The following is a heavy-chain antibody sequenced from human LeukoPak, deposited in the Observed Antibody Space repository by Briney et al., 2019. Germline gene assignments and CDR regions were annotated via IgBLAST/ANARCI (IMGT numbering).Heavy chain of an antibody. D-gene: IGHD3-3*01. Sequence: GGSLRLSCAASGFTFSNYSMNWVRQAPGKGLEWVSYISSSNSTIYYADSVKGRFTISRDNAKNSLYLQMNSLRAEDTAVYYCASKLDDFWSGYYNYMDVWGKGTTVTVSS. CDR3: ASKLDDFWSGYYNYMDV. CDR1: GFTFSNYS. V-gene: IGHV3-48*01. CDR2: ISSSNSTI. J-gene: IGHJ6*03.